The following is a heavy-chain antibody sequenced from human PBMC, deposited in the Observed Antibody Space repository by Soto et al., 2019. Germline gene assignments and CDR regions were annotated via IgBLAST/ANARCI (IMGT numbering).Heavy chain of an antibody. V-gene: IGHV5-51*01. CDR3: ARTSAAGKYYYGMDV. D-gene: IGHD6-13*01. CDR2: IYPGDSDT. CDR1: GYSFTSYW. J-gene: IGHJ6*02. Sequence: GESMKISCRGSGYSFTSYWIGWVRQMPGKGLEWMGIIYPGDSDTRYSPSFQGQVTISADKSISTAYLQWSSLKASDTAMYYCARTSAAGKYYYGMDVWGQGTTVTVSS.